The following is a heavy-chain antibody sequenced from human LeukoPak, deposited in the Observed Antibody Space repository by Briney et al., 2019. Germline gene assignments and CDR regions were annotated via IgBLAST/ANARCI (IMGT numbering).Heavy chain of an antibody. CDR3: ARGPDDGYNYIVY. V-gene: IGHV4-59*11. CDR2: VYNSGST. D-gene: IGHD5-24*01. J-gene: IGHJ4*02. CDR1: DGSISSHY. Sequence: SETLSLTCTVSDGSISSHYWSWVRQPPGKGLEWIGYVYNSGSTDYNPSLKSRVTISVGTSKNHFSLNLSSVTAADTAVYYCARGPDDGYNYIVYWGQGILVTVSS.